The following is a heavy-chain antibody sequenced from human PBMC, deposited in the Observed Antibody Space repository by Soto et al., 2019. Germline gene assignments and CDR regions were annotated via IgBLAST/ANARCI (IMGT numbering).Heavy chain of an antibody. V-gene: IGHV3-48*02. D-gene: IGHD1-26*01. J-gene: IGHJ3*02. Sequence: PGGSLRLSCAASGFTFSSYSMNWVRQAPGKGLEWVSYISSSSSYIYYADSVKGRFTISRDNAKNSLYLQMNSLRDEDTAVYYCARDPRVWQVGASEHAFDIWGQGTMVTVSS. CDR3: ARDPRVWQVGASEHAFDI. CDR2: ISSSSSYI. CDR1: GFTFSSYS.